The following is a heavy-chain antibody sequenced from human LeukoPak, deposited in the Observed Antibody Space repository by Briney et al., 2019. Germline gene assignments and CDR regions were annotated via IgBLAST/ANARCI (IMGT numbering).Heavy chain of an antibody. D-gene: IGHD5-12*01. CDR3: AKGLFSAYDKYLDS. CDR2: ISDTGRDI. V-gene: IGHV3-21*04. Sequence: GGSLRLSCAGSGFAFESFTMTWVRQAPGKGLGWVSLISDTGRDINYADSVRGRFTISRDNTKNSLFLQMDSLRVEDTAIYYCAKGLFSAYDKYLDSWGQGTLVTVSS. CDR1: GFAFESFT. J-gene: IGHJ4*02.